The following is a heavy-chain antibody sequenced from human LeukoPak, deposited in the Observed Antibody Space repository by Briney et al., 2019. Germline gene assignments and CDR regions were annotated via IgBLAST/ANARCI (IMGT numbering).Heavy chain of an antibody. D-gene: IGHD6-13*01. Sequence: PGGSLRLSCAASGFTFSSYSMNWVRQTPGKGLEWVSGISDSGGSTYYADSVRGRLTISRDNSKNTLYLQMNSLRAEDTAVYYCAKVDSSSWYVAFDIWGQGTMVTVSS. CDR3: AKVDSSSWYVAFDI. J-gene: IGHJ3*02. V-gene: IGHV3-23*01. CDR2: ISDSGGST. CDR1: GFTFSSYS.